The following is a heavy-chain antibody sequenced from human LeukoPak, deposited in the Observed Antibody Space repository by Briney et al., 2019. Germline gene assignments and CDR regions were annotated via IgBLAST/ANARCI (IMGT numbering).Heavy chain of an antibody. CDR2: ISSSSSYI. Sequence: GGPLRLSCAASGFTFNSYSMIWLREAPEKGLEWVSSISSSSSYIYYAHSVKGRFTISRDNAKNSLYLQMNNLRAEDTAVYYCARDFGGIAVADNFDDWGQGTLVTVSS. J-gene: IGHJ4*02. V-gene: IGHV3-21*01. D-gene: IGHD6-19*01. CDR3: ARDFGGIAVADNFDD. CDR1: GFTFNSYS.